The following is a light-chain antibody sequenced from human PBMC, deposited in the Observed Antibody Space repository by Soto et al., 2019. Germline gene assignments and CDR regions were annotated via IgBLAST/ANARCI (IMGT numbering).Light chain of an antibody. CDR2: DVT. V-gene: IGLV2-11*01. Sequence: QSALTQPASVSGSPGQSITISCSGTSSDVGSDNYVSWYQQHPGKAPKVIIYDVTKRPSGVPDRFSGSKSGNTASLTISGLLAEDEADYYCCSYGSTYTLYVFGTGTKVTVL. J-gene: IGLJ1*01. CDR3: CSYGSTYTLYV. CDR1: SSDVGSDNY.